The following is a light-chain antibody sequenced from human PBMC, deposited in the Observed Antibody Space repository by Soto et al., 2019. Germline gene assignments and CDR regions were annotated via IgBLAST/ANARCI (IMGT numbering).Light chain of an antibody. V-gene: IGKV3-15*01. J-gene: IGKJ2*01. CDR3: QQYNNWPPYT. Sequence: EIVLTQSPATLSVSPGNRATLSCRASQSVNSDLAWYQQKPGQAPRLLIYGASTRATGTPTRFSGSGSGTEFTLTISSLQSEDFAVYFCQQYNNWPPYTVGQGTKVDIK. CDR1: QSVNSD. CDR2: GAS.